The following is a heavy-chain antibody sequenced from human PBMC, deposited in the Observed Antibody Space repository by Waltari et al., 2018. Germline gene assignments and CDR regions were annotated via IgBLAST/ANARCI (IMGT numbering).Heavy chain of an antibody. V-gene: IGHV4-39*01. Sequence: QLQLQESGPGLVKPSETLSLTCTVSGGSISSSSYYWGWIRQPPGKGLEWIGSIYYSGSTYYNPSLKSRVTISVDTSKNQFSLKLSSVTAADTAVYYCARQGRSGWPDCDYWGQGTLVTVSS. CDR3: ARQGRSGWPDCDY. D-gene: IGHD6-19*01. J-gene: IGHJ4*02. CDR1: GGSISSSSYY. CDR2: IYYSGST.